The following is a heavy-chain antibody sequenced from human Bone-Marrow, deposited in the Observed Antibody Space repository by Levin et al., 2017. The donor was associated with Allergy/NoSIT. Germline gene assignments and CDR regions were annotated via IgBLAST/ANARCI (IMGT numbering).Heavy chain of an antibody. Sequence: GGSLRLSCAASGFTFSSYAMSWVRQAPGKGLEWVSAISGSGGSTYYADSVKGRFTISRDNSKNTLYLQMNSLRAEDTAVYYCAKVGSIDGYFYYYMDVWGKGTTVTVSS. V-gene: IGHV3-23*01. CDR3: AKVGSIDGYFYYYMDV. D-gene: IGHD3-10*01. J-gene: IGHJ6*03. CDR1: GFTFSSYA. CDR2: ISGSGGST.